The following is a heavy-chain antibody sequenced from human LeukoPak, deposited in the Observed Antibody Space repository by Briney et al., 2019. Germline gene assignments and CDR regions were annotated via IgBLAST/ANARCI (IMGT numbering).Heavy chain of an antibody. Sequence: PGGSLRLSCAASRFTFSSYDMNWVRRAPGKGLESVAYISSSGSITYYADSVKGRFTISRDNANNSLSLLMNSLRAEDTAVYYCARDKASPFTYYGMDVWGQGTTVTVSS. CDR2: ISSSGSIT. V-gene: IGHV3-48*03. J-gene: IGHJ6*02. CDR1: RFTFSSYD. CDR3: ARDKASPFTYYGMDV. D-gene: IGHD6-6*01.